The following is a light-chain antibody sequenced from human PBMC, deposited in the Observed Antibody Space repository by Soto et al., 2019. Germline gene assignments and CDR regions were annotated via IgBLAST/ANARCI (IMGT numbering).Light chain of an antibody. CDR2: DAS. Sequence: DIQLTQSPSSLSASVGDRVTITCQASQDITNYLNWYQQKPGKAPKLLIYDASNLETGVPSRFSGSGFGTDFTFTISSLQPEDIATYYCQQDDNLLIAFGQGTRLDIK. J-gene: IGKJ5*01. CDR3: QQDDNLLIA. V-gene: IGKV1-33*01. CDR1: QDITNY.